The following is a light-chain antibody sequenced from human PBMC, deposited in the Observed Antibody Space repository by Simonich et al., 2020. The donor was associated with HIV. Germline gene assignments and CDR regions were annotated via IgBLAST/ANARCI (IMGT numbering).Light chain of an antibody. CDR2: GNT. V-gene: IGLV1-40*01. CDR1: SSNIGAGYD. CDR3: QSYDSSLSGLVV. J-gene: IGLJ2*01. Sequence: QSVLTQPPSVSGAPGQRVTISCTGSSSNIGAGYDVHWYKQLPGTAPKVLIYGNTNRPSGVPDRFSGSKSGTSASLAITGLQAEDEADYYCQSYDSSLSGLVVFGGGTKLTVL.